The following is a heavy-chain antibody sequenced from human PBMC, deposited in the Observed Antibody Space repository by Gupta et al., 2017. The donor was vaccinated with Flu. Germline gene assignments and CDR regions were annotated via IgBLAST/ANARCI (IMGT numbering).Heavy chain of an antibody. Sequence: WVRQGQGKGLEWEGDIGSDGNHKDYEDSVRGRFSVSRDNAKNTMSLEMDSLRVEDTAVYYYAKDGPWAASCHYYCDFMDVWGKGTTVTVSS. V-gene: IGHV3-30*18. CDR3: AKDGPWAASCHYYCDFMDV. D-gene: IGHD2-2*01. CDR2: IGSDGNHK. J-gene: IGHJ6*03.